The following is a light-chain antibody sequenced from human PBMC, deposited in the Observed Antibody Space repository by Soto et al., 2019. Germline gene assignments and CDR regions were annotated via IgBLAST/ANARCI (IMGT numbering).Light chain of an antibody. CDR2: AAS. V-gene: IGKV1-12*01. CDR3: QQANAFPLT. J-gene: IGKJ4*01. Sequence: DVQMTQSPSFVSASVGDRVTITCRASQGVNVWLAWYQQKPGKAPKLLIYAASYLQSGVPSRFSGSGSGTDFTLTINSLQPEDSATYYCQQANAFPLTFGGGTKVEVK. CDR1: QGVNVW.